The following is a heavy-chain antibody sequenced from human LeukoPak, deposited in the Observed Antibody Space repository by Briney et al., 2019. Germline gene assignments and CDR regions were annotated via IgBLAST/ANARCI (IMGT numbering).Heavy chain of an antibody. D-gene: IGHD3-22*01. CDR3: TRARDYYDSSGYSP. CDR2: IRSKAYGGTT. J-gene: IGHJ5*02. V-gene: IGHV3-49*03. CDR1: GFTFGDYA. Sequence: GGSLRLSCTASGFTFGDYAMSWFRQAPGKGLEWVGFIRSKAYGGTTEYAASVKGRFTISRDDSKSIAYPQMNSLKTEDTAVYYCTRARDYYDSSGYSPWGQGTLVTVSS.